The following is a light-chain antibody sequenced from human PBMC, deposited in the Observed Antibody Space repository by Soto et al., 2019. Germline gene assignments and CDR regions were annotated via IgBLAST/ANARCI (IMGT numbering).Light chain of an antibody. V-gene: IGLV1-47*01. CDR3: AAWDHSLSGVV. CDR1: SSNIGSNF. J-gene: IGLJ2*01. CDR2: RNN. Sequence: QSVLTQPPSASGTPGQRVTISCSGSSSNIGSNFVYWYQQLPGTAPKLLIYRNNGRPSGVPDRFSGSKSGTSASLAISGLRSEDEADYYCAAWDHSLSGVVFGGGTKLTVL.